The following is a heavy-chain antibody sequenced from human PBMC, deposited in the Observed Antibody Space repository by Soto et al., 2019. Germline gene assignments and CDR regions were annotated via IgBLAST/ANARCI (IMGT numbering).Heavy chain of an antibody. D-gene: IGHD5-12*01. V-gene: IGHV4-31*03. CDR2: IYYSGST. Sequence: SETLSLTCTVSGGSISSGGYYWSWIRQHPGKGLEWIGYIYYSGSTYYNPSLKSRVTISVDTSKNQFSLKLSSVTAADTAVYYCARDALATVEMATIYYYGMDVWGQGTTVSVSS. J-gene: IGHJ6*02. CDR1: GGSISSGGYY. CDR3: ARDALATVEMATIYYYGMDV.